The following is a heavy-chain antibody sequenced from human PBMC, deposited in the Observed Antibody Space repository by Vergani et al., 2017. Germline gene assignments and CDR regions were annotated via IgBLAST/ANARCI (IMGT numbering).Heavy chain of an antibody. CDR2: IYYSGST. D-gene: IGHD6-13*01. J-gene: IGHJ4*02. CDR3: ARDFVSAAADDY. Sequence: QLQLQESGPGLVKPSETLSLTCTVSGGSISSSSYYWGWIRQPPGKGLEWIGSIYYSGSTYYNPSLKSRVTISVDTSKNQFSLKLSSVTAADTAVYYCARDFVSAAADDYGGQGTLVTVSS. CDR1: GGSISSSSYY. V-gene: IGHV4-39*07.